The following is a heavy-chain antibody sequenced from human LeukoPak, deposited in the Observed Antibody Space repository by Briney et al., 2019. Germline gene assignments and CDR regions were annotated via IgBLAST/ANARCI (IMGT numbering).Heavy chain of an antibody. J-gene: IGHJ4*02. D-gene: IGHD6-6*01. CDR3: ARTGPVPALYYFDY. CDR2: IDWDDEK. Sequence: ESGPALVKPTQTLTLTCTFSGFSLSTSGVCVSWIRQPPGKALEWLALIDWDDEKFYRTSLKTRLTISQDTSKNQVVLTVTNMDPVDTATYCCARTGPVPALYYFDYWGQGTLVTVSS. V-gene: IGHV2-70*13. CDR1: GFSLSTSGVC.